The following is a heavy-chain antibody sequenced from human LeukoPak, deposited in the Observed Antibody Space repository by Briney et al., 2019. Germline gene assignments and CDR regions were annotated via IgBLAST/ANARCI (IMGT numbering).Heavy chain of an antibody. CDR1: GGSISSSSYY. V-gene: IGHV4-39*01. D-gene: IGHD1-26*01. Sequence: PSETLSLTCTVSGGSISSSSYYWGWIRQPPGKGLEWIGSIYYSGSTYYNPSLKSRVTISVDTSKNQFSLKLSSVTAADTAVYYCARGRWELHRAFDIWGQGTMVTVSS. CDR3: ARGRWELHRAFDI. CDR2: IYYSGST. J-gene: IGHJ3*02.